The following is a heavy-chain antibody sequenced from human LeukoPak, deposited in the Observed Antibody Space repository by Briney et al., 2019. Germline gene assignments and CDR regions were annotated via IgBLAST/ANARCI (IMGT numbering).Heavy chain of an antibody. V-gene: IGHV3-23*01. J-gene: IGHJ3*02. CDR3: AKDLGPPGIAAAGTGAFDI. CDR2: ISDGGGST. Sequence: GGSLRLSRAASGFTFSSYAMSWVRPAPGKGREWFSAISDGGGSTYYADSVKGRFTISRDNSKNTLYLQMNSLRAEDTAVYYCAKDLGPPGIAAAGTGAFDIWGQGTMVTVSS. D-gene: IGHD6-13*01. CDR1: GFTFSSYA.